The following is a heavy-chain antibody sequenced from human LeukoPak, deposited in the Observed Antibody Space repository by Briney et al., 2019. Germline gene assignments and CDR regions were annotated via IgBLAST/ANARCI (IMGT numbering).Heavy chain of an antibody. CDR1: GFTFSSYG. D-gene: IGHD3/OR15-3a*01. CDR2: IRYDGSNK. CDR3: AKGDFPGP. V-gene: IGHV3-30*02. Sequence: QPGGSLRLSCAASGFTFSSYGLHWVRHPPGKGREWVAFIRYDGSNKYYADSVKGRFTISRDNSKNALYLQMNSLSAEDTAVYYCAKGDFPGPWGQGTLVTVSS. J-gene: IGHJ5*02.